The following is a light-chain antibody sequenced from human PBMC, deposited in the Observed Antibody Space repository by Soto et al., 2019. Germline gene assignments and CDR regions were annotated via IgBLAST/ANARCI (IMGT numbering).Light chain of an antibody. CDR2: DVN. J-gene: IGLJ2*01. CDR1: SGDVGGYNY. CDR3: ISYTGSNKAV. V-gene: IGLV2-8*01. Sequence: QSALTQPASASGSPGQSVAISCSGTSGDVGGYNYVSWYKQHPGKAPKLMIYDVNKRPSGVPDRFSGSKSGNTASLTVSGLQAEDEADYYCISYTGSNKAVFGGGTKLTVL.